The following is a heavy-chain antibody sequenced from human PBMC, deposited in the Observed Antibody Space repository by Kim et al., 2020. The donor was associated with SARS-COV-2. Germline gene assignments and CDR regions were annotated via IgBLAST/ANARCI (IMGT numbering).Heavy chain of an antibody. Sequence: GGSLRLSCAASGFTFSSYSMNWVRQAPGKGLEWVSSISSSSSYIYYADSVKGRFTISRDNAKNSLYLQMNSLRAEDTAVYYCASSENRITMVRGVIAPPPYGMDVWGQGTTVTVSS. CDR2: ISSSSSYI. CDR1: GFTFSSYS. V-gene: IGHV3-21*01. J-gene: IGHJ6*02. D-gene: IGHD3-10*01. CDR3: ASSENRITMVRGVIAPPPYGMDV.